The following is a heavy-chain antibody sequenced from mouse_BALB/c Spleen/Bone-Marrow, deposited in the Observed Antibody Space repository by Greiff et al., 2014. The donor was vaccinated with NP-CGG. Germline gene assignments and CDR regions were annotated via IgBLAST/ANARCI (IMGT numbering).Heavy chain of an antibody. Sequence: EVMLVESGGGLVQPGGSRKLSCAASGFTFSNFGMHWVRQAPEKGLEWVAYISSGSSTIYYADTVKGRFTISRDNPKYTLFLQMTSLRSEDTAMYYCASRDWFAYWGQGTLVTVSA. J-gene: IGHJ3*01. CDR2: ISSGSSTI. CDR3: ASRDWFAY. CDR1: GFTFSNFG. D-gene: IGHD3-1*01. V-gene: IGHV5-17*02.